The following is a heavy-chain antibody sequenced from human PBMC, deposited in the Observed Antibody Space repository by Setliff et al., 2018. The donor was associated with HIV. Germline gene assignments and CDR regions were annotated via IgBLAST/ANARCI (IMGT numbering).Heavy chain of an antibody. D-gene: IGHD3-10*01. CDR2: IYTRGNT. CDR1: GASITSHN. J-gene: IGHJ4*02. Sequence: SETLSLTCSVSGASITSHNWSWIRQAAGKGLEWIGRIYTRGNTNYNPSLRSRVTMSVDTSKNQFSLKVTSVTAADTAVYYCARGRDSVLTPFDYWGQGTLVTVSS. CDR3: ARGRDSVLTPFDY. V-gene: IGHV4-4*07.